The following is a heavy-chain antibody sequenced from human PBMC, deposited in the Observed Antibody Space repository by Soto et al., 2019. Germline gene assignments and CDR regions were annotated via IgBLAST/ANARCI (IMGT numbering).Heavy chain of an antibody. V-gene: IGHV3-74*01. CDR2: IYSDGSST. J-gene: IGHJ4*02. Sequence: GSLRLSCTASGFTFSSYWMHWVRQAPGKGLVWVSRIYSDGSSTNYADSVKGRFTISRDNAKNTLFLQMNSLGAEDTAVYYCARGPENRYSGNFGYWGQGTLVTVSS. CDR3: ARGPENRYSGNFGY. D-gene: IGHD1-26*01. CDR1: GFTFSSYW.